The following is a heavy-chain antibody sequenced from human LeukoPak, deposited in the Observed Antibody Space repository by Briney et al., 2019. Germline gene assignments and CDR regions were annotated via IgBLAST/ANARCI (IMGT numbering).Heavy chain of an antibody. Sequence: GGSLRLSCAASGFTFSSYAMSWVRQAPGKGLEWVSAISGSGGSTYYADSVKGRFTISRDNSKNTLYLQMNSLRAVDTAVYYCAKGLRGIPVAVKYYFDYWGQGTLVTVSS. CDR2: ISGSGGST. CDR3: AKGLRGIPVAVKYYFDY. CDR1: GFTFSSYA. J-gene: IGHJ4*02. D-gene: IGHD6-19*01. V-gene: IGHV3-23*01.